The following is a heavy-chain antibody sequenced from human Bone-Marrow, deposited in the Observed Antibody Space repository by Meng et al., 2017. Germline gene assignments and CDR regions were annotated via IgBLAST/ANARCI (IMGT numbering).Heavy chain of an antibody. Sequence: QVQLQQWGAGLLKPSETLSLTCAVYGGSFSGYYWSWIRQLPGKGLEWIGEINHSGSTNYNPSLKSRVTISVDTSKNQFSLKLSSVTAADTAVYYCARGGYCSGGSCNWGQGTLVTVSS. CDR1: GGSFSGYY. D-gene: IGHD2-15*01. J-gene: IGHJ4*02. CDR2: INHSGST. CDR3: ARGGYCSGGSCN. V-gene: IGHV4-34*01.